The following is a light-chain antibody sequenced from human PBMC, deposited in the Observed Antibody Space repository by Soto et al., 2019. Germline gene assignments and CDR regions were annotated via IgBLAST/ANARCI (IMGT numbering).Light chain of an antibody. V-gene: IGKV2-28*01. J-gene: IGKJ5*01. Sequence: DIVMTQSPLSLPVTSGDPASISCRASQSLLHSNGLNYLDWYLQKPGQSPRLLIHLCSNRDSGDADRFSGSGSGTDVTLKISRVEAEEVGVYYCLQSVQPLSTCGQGKRLQLK. CDR1: QSLLHSNGLNY. CDR2: LCS. CDR3: LQSVQPLST.